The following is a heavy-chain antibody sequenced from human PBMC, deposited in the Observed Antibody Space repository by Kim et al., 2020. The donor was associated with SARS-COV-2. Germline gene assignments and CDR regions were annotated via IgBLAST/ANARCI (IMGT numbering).Heavy chain of an antibody. Sequence: GGSLRLSCAASGFTFSSYAMSWVRQAPGKGLEWVSAISGSGGSTYYADSVKGRFTISRDNSKNTLYLQMNSLRAEDTAVYYCAKDANYIVATIPYYFDYWGQGTLVTVSS. V-gene: IGHV3-23*01. CDR1: GFTFSSYA. D-gene: IGHD5-12*01. CDR2: ISGSGGST. J-gene: IGHJ4*02. CDR3: AKDANYIVATIPYYFDY.